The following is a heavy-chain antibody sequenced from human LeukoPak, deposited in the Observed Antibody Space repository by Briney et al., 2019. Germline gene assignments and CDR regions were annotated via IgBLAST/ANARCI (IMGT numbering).Heavy chain of an antibody. J-gene: IGHJ4*02. CDR1: GGSISSSSYY. CDR2: IYYSGST. CDR3: ASQLGNCSSTSCNAEKVDS. V-gene: IGHV4-39*01. D-gene: IGHD2-2*01. Sequence: SETLSLTCTVSGGSISSSSYYWGWIRQPPGKGLEWIGSIYYSGSTYYNPSLKSRVTISVDTSKNQFSLKLSSVTAADTAVYFCASQLGNCSSTSCNAEKVDSWGQGTLVTVSS.